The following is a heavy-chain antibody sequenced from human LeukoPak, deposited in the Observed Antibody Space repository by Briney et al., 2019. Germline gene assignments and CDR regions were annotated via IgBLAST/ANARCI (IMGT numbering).Heavy chain of an antibody. V-gene: IGHV4-59*08. CDR1: GGSISSYY. CDR3: ARRDSSSWYSYYFDY. D-gene: IGHD6-13*01. J-gene: IGHJ4*02. Sequence: PSETLSLTCTVSGGSISSYYWSWIRQPPGKGLEGIGYIYYSGSTNYNPSLKSRVTISVDTSKNQFSLKLSSVTAADTAVYYCARRDSSSWYSYYFDYWGQGTLVTVSS. CDR2: IYYSGST.